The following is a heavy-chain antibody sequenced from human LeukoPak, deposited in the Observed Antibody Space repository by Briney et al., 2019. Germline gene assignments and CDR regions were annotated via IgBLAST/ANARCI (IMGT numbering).Heavy chain of an antibody. V-gene: IGHV1-69*04. CDR2: VIPSLDVS. D-gene: IGHD2-15*01. Sequence: SVEVSCKASGDTFITYTFSWVRQAPGQGLEWMGRVIPSLDVSNYAEKFQGRVTINADKSSSTTYMELTSLRSEDTAMYYCARDHCSRGSCLGGHWGQGTLVTVSS. CDR3: ARDHCSRGSCLGGH. CDR1: GDTFITYT. J-gene: IGHJ4*02.